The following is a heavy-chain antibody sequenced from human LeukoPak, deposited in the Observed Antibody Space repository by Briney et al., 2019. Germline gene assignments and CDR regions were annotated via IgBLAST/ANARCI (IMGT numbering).Heavy chain of an antibody. J-gene: IGHJ3*02. CDR2: ISDSGGST. Sequence: GGSLRLXCAASGFTYSSYAMSWVRLAPGKGLESVSAISDSGGSTYYADSVKGRFTVSRDNSKNTLYLQMNSLRAEDTAVYYCAKARVLTVAYDAFDIWGQGTMVTVSS. D-gene: IGHD6-19*01. CDR3: AKARVLTVAYDAFDI. V-gene: IGHV3-23*01. CDR1: GFTYSSYA.